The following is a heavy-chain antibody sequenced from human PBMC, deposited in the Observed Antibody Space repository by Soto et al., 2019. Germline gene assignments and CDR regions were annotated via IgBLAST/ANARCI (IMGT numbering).Heavy chain of an antibody. D-gene: IGHD3-10*01. CDR1: GFTFDDYG. Sequence: GPLRLSCAACGFTFDDYGMSWVRQAPGKRLEWGSGINWNGGSTGYADSVKGRFTISRDNAKNSLYLQMNSLRAEDTALYYCARGGRNYYGSVSPYYYYGMDVWGQGTTVTVSS. CDR3: ARGGRNYYGSVSPYYYYGMDV. J-gene: IGHJ6*02. CDR2: INWNGGST. V-gene: IGHV3-20*04.